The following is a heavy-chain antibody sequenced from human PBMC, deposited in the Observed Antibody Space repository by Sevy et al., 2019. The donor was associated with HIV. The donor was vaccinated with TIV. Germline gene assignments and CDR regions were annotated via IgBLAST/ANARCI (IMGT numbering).Heavy chain of an antibody. CDR2: IYYSGST. J-gene: IGHJ5*02. V-gene: IGHV4-39*01. CDR1: GGSISSSSYY. Sequence: SETLSLTCTVSGGSISSSSYYWGWIRQPPGKGLEWIGSIYYSGSTYYNPSLKSRVTISVDTSKNQFSLKLSSVTAADTAVYYCASLPRHTTGRTGWFDPWGQGTLVTVSS. D-gene: IGHD4-17*01. CDR3: ASLPRHTTGRTGWFDP.